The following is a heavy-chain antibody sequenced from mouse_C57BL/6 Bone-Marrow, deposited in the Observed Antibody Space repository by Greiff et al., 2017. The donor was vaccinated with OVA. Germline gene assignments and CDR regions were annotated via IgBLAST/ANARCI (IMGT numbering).Heavy chain of an antibody. CDR3: ARGDSSGYWFAY. CDR2: IYPGSGNT. V-gene: IGHV1-66*01. Sequence: GPELVKPGASVKISCKASGYSFTSYYIHWVKQRPGQGLEWIGWIYPGSGNTKYNEKCKGKATLTADTSSSTAYMQLSSLTSEDSAVYYCARGDSSGYWFAYWGQGTLVTVSA. J-gene: IGHJ3*01. D-gene: IGHD3-2*02. CDR1: GYSFTSYY.